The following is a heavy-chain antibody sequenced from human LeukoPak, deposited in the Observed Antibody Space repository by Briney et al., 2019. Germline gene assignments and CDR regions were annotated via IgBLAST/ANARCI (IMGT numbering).Heavy chain of an antibody. V-gene: IGHV6-1*01. Sequence: SQTLSLTCAISGDSVSSNSAAWNWIRQSPSRGLEWLGRTYYRSKWYNDYAVSVKSRITINPDTSKNQFSLQLNSVTPEDTAVYYCARDLTSGDYVWPLIDPWGQGTLVTVSS. J-gene: IGHJ5*02. CDR1: GDSVSSNSAA. CDR2: TYYRSKWYN. CDR3: ARDLTSGDYVWPLIDP. D-gene: IGHD4-17*01.